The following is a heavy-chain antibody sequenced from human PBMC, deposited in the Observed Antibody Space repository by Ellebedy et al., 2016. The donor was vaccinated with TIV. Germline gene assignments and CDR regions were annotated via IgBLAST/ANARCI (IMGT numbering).Heavy chain of an antibody. V-gene: IGHV4-34*01. CDR3: ARRVTTTIRANWYFDL. CDR1: GASISSYY. D-gene: IGHD4-17*01. J-gene: IGHJ2*01. CDR2: INHSGST. Sequence: SETLSLTCSVSGASISSYYWSWIRQPPGKGLEWIGEINHSGSTNYNPSLKSRVTISVDTSKNQFSLKLSSVTAADTAVFYCARRVTTTIRANWYFDLWGRGTLVTVSS.